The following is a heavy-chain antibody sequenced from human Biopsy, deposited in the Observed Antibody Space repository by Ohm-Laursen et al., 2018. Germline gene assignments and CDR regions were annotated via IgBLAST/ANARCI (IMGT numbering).Heavy chain of an antibody. V-gene: IGHV6-1*01. CDR2: TIYRSKWSN. D-gene: IGHD3-9*01. CDR3: ARGRYAAFDI. CDR1: GDSVSSNTVA. J-gene: IGHJ3*02. Sequence: TLSLTCTISGDSVSSNTVAWNWLRQSPSRGLEWLGRTIYRSKWSNDYAVSVKNRITIDPDTSKNQFSLQLNSVTPEDTAIYYCARGRYAAFDIWGQGTKVTTSS.